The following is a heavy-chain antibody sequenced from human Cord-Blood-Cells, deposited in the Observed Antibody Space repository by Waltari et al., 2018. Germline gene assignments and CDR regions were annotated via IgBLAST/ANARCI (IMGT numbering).Heavy chain of an antibody. V-gene: IGHV4-38-2*02. CDR1: VYSISRAYY. CDR3: ARDGSLGGDAFDI. J-gene: IGHJ3*02. CDR2: IYHSGST. Sequence: QVQLQESGPGLVKPSETLSLTCAVPVYSISRAYYWDSLLQPPGKGLEWIGSIYHSGSTYYNPALKSRVTISVDTSKNQFPLKLSSVTAADTAVYYGARDGSLGGDAFDIWGQGTMVTVSS. D-gene: IGHD3-16*01.